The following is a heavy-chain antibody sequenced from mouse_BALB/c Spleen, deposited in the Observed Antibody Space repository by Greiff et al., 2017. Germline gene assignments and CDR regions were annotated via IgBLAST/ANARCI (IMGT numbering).Heavy chain of an antibody. Sequence: EVMLVESGGGLVKPGGSLKLSCAASGFTFSSYAMSWVRQTPEKRLEWVASISSGGSTYYPDSVKGRFTISRDNARNILYLQMSSLRSEDTAMYYCARGGDITTVVATFPMDYWGQGTSVTVSS. CDR2: ISSGGST. CDR3: ARGGDITTVVATFPMDY. J-gene: IGHJ4*01. D-gene: IGHD1-1*01. CDR1: GFTFSSYA. V-gene: IGHV5-6-5*01.